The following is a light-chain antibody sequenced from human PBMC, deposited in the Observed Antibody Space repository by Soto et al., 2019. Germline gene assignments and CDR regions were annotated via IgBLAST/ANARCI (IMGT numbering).Light chain of an antibody. Sequence: DIQMTQSPSTLSASVGDRVTITCRASQSFSSWLAWYQQKPGKTPNLLIYDASTLESGVPSRFSGSGSGTEFTLTISSLQPDDFATYYCQQYNSYSEAFGQGTKVDIK. CDR1: QSFSSW. CDR2: DAS. V-gene: IGKV1-5*01. CDR3: QQYNSYSEA. J-gene: IGKJ1*01.